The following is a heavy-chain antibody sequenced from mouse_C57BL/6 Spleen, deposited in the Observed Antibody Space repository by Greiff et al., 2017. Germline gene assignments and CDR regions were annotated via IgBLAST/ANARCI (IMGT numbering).Heavy chain of an antibody. D-gene: IGHD2-1*01. CDR3: AREDGNPHFDY. V-gene: IGHV1-54*01. J-gene: IGHJ2*01. CDR1: GYAFTNYL. CDR2: INPGSGGT. Sequence: QVQLQQSGAELVRPGTSVKVSCKASGYAFTNYLIEWVKQRPGQGLEWIGVINPGSGGTNYNEKFKGKATLTADKSSSTAYMQLSSLTSEDSAVYFCAREDGNPHFDYWGQGTTLTVSS.